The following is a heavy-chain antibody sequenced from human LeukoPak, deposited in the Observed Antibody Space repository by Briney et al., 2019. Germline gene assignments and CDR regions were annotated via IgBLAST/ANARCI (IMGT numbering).Heavy chain of an antibody. CDR2: ISYDGSNK. D-gene: IGHD3-3*01. V-gene: IGHV3-30-3*01. CDR3: ARVVTDFWSGYYTGYYYGMDV. CDR1: GLTFSSYA. J-gene: IGHJ6*02. Sequence: GGSLKLSCAASGLTFSSYAMHWVRQAPGKGLEWVAVISYDGSNKYYADSVKGRFTISRDNAKNSLYLQMNSLRAEDTAVYYCARVVTDFWSGYYTGYYYGMDVWGQGTTVTVSS.